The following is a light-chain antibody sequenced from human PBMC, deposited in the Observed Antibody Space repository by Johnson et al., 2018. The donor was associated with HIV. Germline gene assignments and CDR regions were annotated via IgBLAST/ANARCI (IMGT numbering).Light chain of an antibody. CDR2: DNN. Sequence: QSVLTQPPSVSAAPGQKVTISCSGSSSNIGNNYVSWYQQLPGTAPKLLIYDNNKRPSGIPDRFSGSKSGTSATLGITGLQTGDEADYYCGTWDSSLSVSIVFGTGTKVTVL. CDR1: SSNIGNNY. J-gene: IGLJ1*01. CDR3: GTWDSSLSVSIV. V-gene: IGLV1-51*01.